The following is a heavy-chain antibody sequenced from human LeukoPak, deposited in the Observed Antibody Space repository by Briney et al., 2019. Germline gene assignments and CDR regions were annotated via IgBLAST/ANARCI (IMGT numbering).Heavy chain of an antibody. D-gene: IGHD2-15*01. Sequence: GASVKVSCKASGYTFTGYYMHWVRQAPGQGLEWMGWINPNSGDANYAQKFQGRVTMTRDTSISTAYMELSRLRSDDTALYYCARVYSYYMDVWGKGTTVTVSS. CDR1: GYTFTGYY. J-gene: IGHJ6*03. CDR3: ARVYSYYMDV. V-gene: IGHV1-2*02. CDR2: INPNSGDA.